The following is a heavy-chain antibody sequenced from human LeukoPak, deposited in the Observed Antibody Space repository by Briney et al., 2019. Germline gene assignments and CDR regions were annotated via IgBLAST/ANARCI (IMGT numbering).Heavy chain of an antibody. CDR2: ISAGGDST. CDR1: GFTSSSYA. V-gene: IGHV3-23*01. Sequence: GGSLRLSCAASGFTSSSYAMSWVRQAPGKGLEWVSGISAGGDSTYYADTVKGRFTTSRDNSKNTLYLQMNSLRAEDTAVYYCAKRDYDILTGYYHAYWGQGTLLTVSS. D-gene: IGHD3-9*01. J-gene: IGHJ4*02. CDR3: AKRDYDILTGYYHAY.